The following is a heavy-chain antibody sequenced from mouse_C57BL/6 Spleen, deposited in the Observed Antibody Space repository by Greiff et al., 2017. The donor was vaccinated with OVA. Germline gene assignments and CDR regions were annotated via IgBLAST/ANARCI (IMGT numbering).Heavy chain of an antibody. J-gene: IGHJ4*01. CDR3: TSTTVVAPYYAMDY. Sequence: EVKVVESGEGLVKPGGSLKLSCAASGFTFSSYAMSWVRQTPGKRLEWVAYISSGGDYIYYADTVKGRFTISRDNARNTLYLQMSSLKSEDTAMYYCTSTTVVAPYYAMDYWGQGTSVTVSS. D-gene: IGHD1-1*01. CDR2: ISSGGDYI. V-gene: IGHV5-9-1*02. CDR1: GFTFSSYA.